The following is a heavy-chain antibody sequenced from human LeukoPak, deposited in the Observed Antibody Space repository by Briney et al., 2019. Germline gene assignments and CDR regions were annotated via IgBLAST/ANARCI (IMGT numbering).Heavy chain of an antibody. J-gene: IGHJ6*02. D-gene: IGHD3-9*01. CDR2: INGDGRNI. CDR3: TRDLMDYDVSTGLHHYYMDV. V-gene: IGHV3-74*01. Sequence: GGSLRLSCVASGFTFSSYWMHWVRHDPRKGLVWVSRINGDGRNINYADSVRGRFTISRDNAKNTLYLQMNTLRVEDTAVYYCTRDLMDYDVSTGLHHYYMDVWGQGTTVTVSS. CDR1: GFTFSSYW.